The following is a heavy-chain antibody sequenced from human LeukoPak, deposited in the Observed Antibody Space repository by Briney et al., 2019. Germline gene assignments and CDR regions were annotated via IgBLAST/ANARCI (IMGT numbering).Heavy chain of an antibody. V-gene: IGHV1-8*01. CDR1: GYTFTSYD. CDR3: ARERWFGELYYYYGMDV. CDR2: MNPNSGNT. J-gene: IGHJ6*02. Sequence: ASVKVSCKASGYTFTSYDINWVRQATGQGLEWMGWMNPNSGNTGYAQKFQGRVTMTRNTSISTAYMELSSLRSEDTAVYYCARERWFGELYYYYGMDVWGQGTTVTVSS. D-gene: IGHD3-10*01.